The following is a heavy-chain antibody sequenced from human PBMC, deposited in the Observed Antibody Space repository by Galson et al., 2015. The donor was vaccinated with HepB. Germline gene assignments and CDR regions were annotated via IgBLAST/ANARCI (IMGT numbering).Heavy chain of an antibody. CDR3: ARGRAGTTSTLRRLYYGMDV. V-gene: IGHV4-30-2*01. Sequence: TLSLTCAVSGGSVSSTDYCWSWIRQPPGKGLEWVGYFYHSGSTFYNPSLQSRVVISIDTSKNQFSLKLSSVTAADTAVYYCARGRAGTTSTLRRLYYGMDVWGQGTTVIVSS. CDR2: FYHSGST. J-gene: IGHJ6*02. CDR1: GGSVSSTDYC. D-gene: IGHD1-7*01.